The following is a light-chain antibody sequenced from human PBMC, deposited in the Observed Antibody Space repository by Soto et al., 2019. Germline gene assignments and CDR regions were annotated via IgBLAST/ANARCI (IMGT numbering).Light chain of an antibody. CDR3: SSDTSSSTLVV. Sequence: QSALTQPASASGSPGQSITISCTGTSSDVGGYNYVSWYQPHPGTAHKLMLYEVSNRPSGVSIRFSCSKSGNTASLTISGLQAEDEAEYDCSSDTSSSTLVVFGGGTKLTVL. CDR1: SSDVGGYNY. V-gene: IGLV2-14*01. J-gene: IGLJ2*01. CDR2: EVS.